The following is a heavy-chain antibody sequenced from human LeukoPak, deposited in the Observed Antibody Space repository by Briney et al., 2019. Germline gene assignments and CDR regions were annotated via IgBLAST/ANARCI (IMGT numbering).Heavy chain of an antibody. CDR2: ISGSGSSI. V-gene: IGHV3-48*03. D-gene: IGHD3-10*01. Sequence: GSLRLSCAASGFTFSSNEMNWVRQAPGKGLEWGSYISGSGSSIYYADSVKGRFTISRDNAKNSLFLQMNSLRAEDTAVYYCAREVSGTGTSEFDYWGQGTLVTVSS. J-gene: IGHJ4*02. CDR1: GFTFSSNE. CDR3: AREVSGTGTSEFDY.